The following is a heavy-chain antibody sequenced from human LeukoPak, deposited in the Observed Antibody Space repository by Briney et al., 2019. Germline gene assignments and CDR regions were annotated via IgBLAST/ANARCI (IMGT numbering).Heavy chain of an antibody. CDR1: GYTFTSYY. CDR2: INPSGGST. Sequence: GASVKVSCKASGYTFTSYYMHWVRQVPGQGLEWMGIINPSGGSTSYAQKFQGRVTMTRDTSTSTVYMELSSLRSEDTAVYYCARDSREVDLGSVLLYYFDYWGQGTLVTVSS. J-gene: IGHJ4*02. D-gene: IGHD2/OR15-2a*01. CDR3: ARDSREVDLGSVLLYYFDY. V-gene: IGHV1-46*01.